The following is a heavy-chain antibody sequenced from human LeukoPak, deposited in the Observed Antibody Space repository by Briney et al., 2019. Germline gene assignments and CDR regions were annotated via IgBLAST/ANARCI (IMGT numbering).Heavy chain of an antibody. CDR2: TYYRSKWFN. Sequence: SQTLSLTCAISGDSVSSNSAAWNWIRQSPSRGLEWLGRTYYRSKWFNDYAVFVKSRITINPDTSKNQFSLQLSSVTSEDTAVYYCARDVDTAVVTFLDYWGQGILVTVSS. CDR1: GDSVSSNSAA. V-gene: IGHV6-1*01. D-gene: IGHD5-18*01. CDR3: ARDVDTAVVTFLDY. J-gene: IGHJ4*02.